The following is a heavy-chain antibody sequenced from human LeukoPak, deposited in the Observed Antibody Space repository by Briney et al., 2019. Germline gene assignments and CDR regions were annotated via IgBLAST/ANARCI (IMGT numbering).Heavy chain of an antibody. CDR1: GGSISSGGYS. Sequence: PSETLSLTCAVSGGSISSGGYSWSWIRQPPGKGLEWIGYIYYSGSTYYNPSLKSRVTISVDTSKNQFSLKLSSVTAADTAVYYCARDYCGSGSSRYFDYWGQGTLVTVSS. CDR3: ARDYCGSGSSRYFDY. V-gene: IGHV4-30-2*05. D-gene: IGHD3-10*01. CDR2: IYYSGST. J-gene: IGHJ4*02.